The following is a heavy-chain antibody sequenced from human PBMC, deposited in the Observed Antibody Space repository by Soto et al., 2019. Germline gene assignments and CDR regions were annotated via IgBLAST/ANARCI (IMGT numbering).Heavy chain of an antibody. CDR1: GFPFSSTD. J-gene: IGHJ5*02. D-gene: IGHD3-10*01. Sequence: GSLRLACSASGFPFSSTDMSWVRQAPGKGLEWVSTILDTGTTVFYADSVKGRFTVPRDNYNNTLYVQMNNLRADDTAVYYCVKNSGWFNTWGQGALVTVSS. CDR3: VKNSGWFNT. CDR2: ILDTGTTV. V-gene: IGHV3-23*01.